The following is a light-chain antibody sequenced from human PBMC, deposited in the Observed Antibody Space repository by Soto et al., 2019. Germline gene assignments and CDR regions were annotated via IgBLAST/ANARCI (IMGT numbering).Light chain of an antibody. Sequence: QSALTQPPSVSGAPGQRVTISCTGSSSNIGANSDVHWYQHLTGAAPKLLIYGNTNRPSGVSDRFSASKSGTSASLAIPGLQAEDEADYYCQSYDNSLSGFDASGTGTKVTAL. CDR1: SSNIGANSD. CDR3: QSYDNSLSGFDA. V-gene: IGLV1-40*01. J-gene: IGLJ1*01. CDR2: GNT.